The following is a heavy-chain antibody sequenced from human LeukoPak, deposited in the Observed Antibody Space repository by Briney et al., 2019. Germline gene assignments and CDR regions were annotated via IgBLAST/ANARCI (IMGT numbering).Heavy chain of an antibody. CDR3: AREFPPEFVDWTHAFDI. Sequence: SETLSLTCTVSGGSISSYYWSWIRQPPGKGLEWIGYIYYSGSTNYNPSLKSRVTISVDASKNQFSLKLSSVTAADTAVYYCAREFPPEFVDWTHAFDIWGQGTMVTVSS. J-gene: IGHJ3*02. CDR1: GGSISSYY. V-gene: IGHV4-59*01. D-gene: IGHD3/OR15-3a*01. CDR2: IYYSGST.